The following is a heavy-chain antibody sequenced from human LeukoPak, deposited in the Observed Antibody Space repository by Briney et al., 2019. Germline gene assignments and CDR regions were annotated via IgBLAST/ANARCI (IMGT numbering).Heavy chain of an antibody. CDR3: ARKGYSISWYSP. J-gene: IGHJ5*02. D-gene: IGHD6-13*01. Sequence: PSETLSLTCTVSGYSISRSYSWGWIRQSPGKGLEWIGTFYHSGSTYYNPSFESRVTISGGTSKNQFSLRLTSVTAADTAVYYCARKGYSISWYSPWGQGTLVTVSS. CDR2: FYHSGST. V-gene: IGHV4-38-2*02. CDR1: GYSISRSYS.